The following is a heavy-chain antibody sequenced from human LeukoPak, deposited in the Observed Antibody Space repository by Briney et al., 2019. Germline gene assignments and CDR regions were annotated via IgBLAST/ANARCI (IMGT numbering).Heavy chain of an antibody. V-gene: IGHV1-2*06. Sequence: ASVKVSCKASGYTFTGYFMHWVGQAPGQGLEWMGRINPNSGGTNYAQKFQGRVTMTRDTPISTAYMELSSLRSDDTAVYYCALRPTGYSSSWYFDYWGQGTLVTVSS. CDR2: INPNSGGT. D-gene: IGHD6-13*01. CDR3: ALRPTGYSSSWYFDY. CDR1: GYTFTGYF. J-gene: IGHJ4*02.